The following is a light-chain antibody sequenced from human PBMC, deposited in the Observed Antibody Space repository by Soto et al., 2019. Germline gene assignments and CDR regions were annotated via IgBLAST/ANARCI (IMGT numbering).Light chain of an antibody. Sequence: QSALTQPPSASGSPGQSVTISCTGTTSDIRVDDFVSWQQPQPGKAPRLIIYLFVQQPSEVPVRFLGSKASITASPTVSGLQAGDEANYFCKLYAGSKTYVFGRGSKVTVL. CDR2: LFV. J-gene: IGLJ1*01. CDR1: TSDIRVDDF. V-gene: IGLV2-8*01. CDR3: KLYAGSKTYV.